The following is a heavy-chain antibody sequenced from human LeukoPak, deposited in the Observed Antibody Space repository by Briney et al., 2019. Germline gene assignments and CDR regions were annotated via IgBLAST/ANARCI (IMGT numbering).Heavy chain of an antibody. D-gene: IGHD2-2*01. CDR3: AKDPYCSSTSCYYNWFDP. V-gene: IGHV3-30*04. Sequence: PGRSLRLSCAASGFTFSSYAMHWVRRAPGKGLEWVAVISYDGSNKYYADSVKGRFTISRDNSKNTLYLQMNSLRAEDTAVYYCAKDPYCSSTSCYYNWFDPWGQGTLVTVSS. J-gene: IGHJ5*02. CDR2: ISYDGSNK. CDR1: GFTFSSYA.